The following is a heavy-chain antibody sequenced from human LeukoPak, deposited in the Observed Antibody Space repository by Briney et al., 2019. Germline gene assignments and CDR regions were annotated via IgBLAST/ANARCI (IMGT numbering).Heavy chain of an antibody. CDR2: FDPEDGET. CDR3: ARDRGSSGYYHEYFQH. Sequence: ASVKVSCKVSGYTLTELSMHWVRQAPGKGLEWMGGFDPEDGETIYAQKFQGRVTMTEDTSTDTAYMELSSLRSEDTAVYYCARDRGSSGYYHEYFQHWGQGTLVTVSS. CDR1: GYTLTELS. J-gene: IGHJ1*01. V-gene: IGHV1-24*01. D-gene: IGHD3-22*01.